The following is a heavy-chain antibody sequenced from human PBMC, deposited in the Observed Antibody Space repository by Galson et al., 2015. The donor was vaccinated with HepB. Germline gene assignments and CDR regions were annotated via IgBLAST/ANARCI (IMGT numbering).Heavy chain of an antibody. CDR1: GFTFSSYG. CDR3: AREERAPYCSSTSCYAFDY. V-gene: IGHV3-30*19. CDR2: ISYDGSNK. J-gene: IGHJ4*02. D-gene: IGHD2-2*01. Sequence: SLRLSCAASGFTFSSYGMHWVRQAPGKGLEWVAVISYDGSNKYYADSVKGRFTISRDNSKNTLYLQMNSLRAEDTAVYYCAREERAPYCSSTSCYAFDYWGQGTLVTVSS.